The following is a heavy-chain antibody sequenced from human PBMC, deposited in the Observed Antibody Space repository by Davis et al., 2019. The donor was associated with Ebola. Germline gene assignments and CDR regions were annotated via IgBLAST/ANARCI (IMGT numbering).Heavy chain of an antibody. CDR2: IYYSGST. V-gene: IGHV4-59*08. CDR3: ARSRSAATIFGVVIDAFDI. D-gene: IGHD3-3*01. CDR1: GGSISSHY. Sequence: PSETLSLTCTVSGGSISSHYWRWIRQPPGKGLEWIGYIYYSGSTNYNPSLKSRVTISVDTSKNQFSLKLSSVTAADTAVYYCARSRSAATIFGVVIDAFDIWGQGTMVTVSS. J-gene: IGHJ3*02.